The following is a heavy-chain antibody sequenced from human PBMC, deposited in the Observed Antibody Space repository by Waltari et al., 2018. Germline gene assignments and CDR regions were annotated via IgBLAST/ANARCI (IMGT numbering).Heavy chain of an antibody. CDR3: AKDMGSSWYQIDY. Sequence: EVQLLVSGGGSVQPGGSLSSSCVASGFPLCNFAMTWVRQAPGKGLEWVSAIGGTGAFTYYADSVKGRFTITRDNSKNTVYLQMNSLRAEDTAVYYCAKDMGSSWYQIDYWGQGNLVTVSS. CDR1: GFPLCNFA. J-gene: IGHJ4*02. V-gene: IGHV3-23*01. CDR2: IGGTGAFT. D-gene: IGHD6-13*01.